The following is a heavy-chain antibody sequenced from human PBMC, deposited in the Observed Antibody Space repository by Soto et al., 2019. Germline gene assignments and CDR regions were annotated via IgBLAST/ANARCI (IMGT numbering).Heavy chain of an antibody. CDR1: GFIFSNYK. CDR3: ARGLQADAFDV. CDR2: ISTSSSYI. J-gene: IGHJ3*01. V-gene: IGHV3-21*02. D-gene: IGHD5-12*01. Sequence: EVQLMESGGGLVESGGSLRLSCAASGFIFSNYKMSWIRQAPGKGLEWVSVISTSSSYIHYTDSLKGRFTISRDNAKNSLYLQMNSLRHDDTAVYYCARGLQADAFDVWGQGTMVTVSS.